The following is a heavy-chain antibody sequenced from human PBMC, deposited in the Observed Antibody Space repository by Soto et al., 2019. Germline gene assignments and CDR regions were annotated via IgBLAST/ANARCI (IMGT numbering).Heavy chain of an antibody. CDR1: GFTFSSYA. D-gene: IGHD3-22*01. CDR3: AKDQVPLPYYYDSSGNDY. V-gene: IGHV3-23*01. Sequence: HPGGSLRLSCAASGFTFSSYAMSWVRQAPGKGLEWVSAISGSGGSTYYADSVKGRFTISRDNSKNTLYLQMNSLRAEDTAVYYCAKDQVPLPYYYDSSGNDYWGQGTLVTVSS. CDR2: ISGSGGST. J-gene: IGHJ4*02.